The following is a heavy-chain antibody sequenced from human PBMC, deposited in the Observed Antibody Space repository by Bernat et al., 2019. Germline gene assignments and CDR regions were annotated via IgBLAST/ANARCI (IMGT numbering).Heavy chain of an antibody. CDR1: GGSVSSGSYY. CDR2: LYYSGST. V-gene: IGHV4-61*01. J-gene: IGHJ2*01. D-gene: IGHD1-26*01. CDR3: ARDPRWGYFDL. Sequence: QVQLQESGPGLVKPSETLSLTCTVSGGSVSSGSYYWRWFRQPPGKGLEWIGYLYYSGSTNYNPSLKSRVTISVDTSKNQFSLKLSSVTAADTAVYYCARDPRWGYFDLWGRGTLVTVSS.